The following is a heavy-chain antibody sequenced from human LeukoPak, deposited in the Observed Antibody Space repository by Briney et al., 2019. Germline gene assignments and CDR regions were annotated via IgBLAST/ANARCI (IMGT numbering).Heavy chain of an antibody. CDR1: GYTLTELS. D-gene: IGHD3-3*01. Sequence: ASVKVSCKVSGYTLTELSMHWVRQAPGKGLEWMGGFDPEDGETIYSQKFQGRVTMTTDTSTSTAYMELRSLRSDDTAVYYCARDTSAGRITIFGARGDYWGQGTLVTVSS. CDR3: ARDTSAGRITIFGARGDY. J-gene: IGHJ4*02. V-gene: IGHV1-24*01. CDR2: FDPEDGET.